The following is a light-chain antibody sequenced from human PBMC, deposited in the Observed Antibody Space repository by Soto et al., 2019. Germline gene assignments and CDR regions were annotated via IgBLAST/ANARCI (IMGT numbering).Light chain of an antibody. CDR1: QGISSS. CDR3: QQYRSFPIT. Sequence: DIQMTQSPFSLSSSVSERFSITCLASQGISSSVAWYQQKPEKAPKSLIYGASSLHSGVPSRFSGSGSGTDFTLTISNLQPEDFATYYCQQYRSFPITFGQGTRLEI. V-gene: IGKV1D-16*01. J-gene: IGKJ5*01. CDR2: GAS.